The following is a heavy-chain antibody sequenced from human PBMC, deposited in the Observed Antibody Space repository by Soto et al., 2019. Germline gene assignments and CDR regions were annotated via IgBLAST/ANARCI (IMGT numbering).Heavy chain of an antibody. D-gene: IGHD5-12*01. CDR3: AKDRSGYDKGAFDI. Sequence: GGSLRLSCAASGFTFSSYGMHWVRQAPGKGLEWVAVISYDGSNKYYADSVKGRFTISRDNSKNTLYLQMNSLRAEDTAVYYCAKDRSGYDKGAFDIWGQGTMVTVSS. CDR1: GFTFSSYG. J-gene: IGHJ3*02. V-gene: IGHV3-30*18. CDR2: ISYDGSNK.